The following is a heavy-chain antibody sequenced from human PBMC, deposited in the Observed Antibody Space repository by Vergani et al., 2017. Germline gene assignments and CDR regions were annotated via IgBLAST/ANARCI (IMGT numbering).Heavy chain of an antibody. Sequence: QVQLVQSGAEVKKPGSSVKVSCKASGGTFSSYAISWVRQAPGQGLEWMGGIIPIFGTANYAQKFQGRVTITADESTSTAYMELSSLRSDDTAVYYCAGANPSGRPLPYGSSTSCSSLYYYYYYMDVWGKGTTVTVSS. D-gene: IGHD2-2*01. CDR3: AGANPSGRPLPYGSSTSCSSLYYYYYYMDV. CDR2: IIPIFGTA. V-gene: IGHV1-69*01. CDR1: GGTFSSYA. J-gene: IGHJ6*03.